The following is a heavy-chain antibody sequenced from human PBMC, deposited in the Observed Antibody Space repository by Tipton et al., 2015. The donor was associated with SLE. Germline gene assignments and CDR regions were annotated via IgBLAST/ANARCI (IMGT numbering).Heavy chain of an antibody. V-gene: IGHV4-59*11. J-gene: IGHJ2*01. D-gene: IGHD4-11*01. Sequence: TLSLTCTVSDDSFTRHYWSWIRQPPGKGLEWIGCIYHRGDTAYNTSLKSRVTMSVDTSKNHFSLKLISVTAADTAVYYCAREFLNPVTTVHYYFDLWGRGTLVTVSS. CDR3: AREFLNPVTTVHYYFDL. CDR1: DDSFTRHY. CDR2: IYHRGDT.